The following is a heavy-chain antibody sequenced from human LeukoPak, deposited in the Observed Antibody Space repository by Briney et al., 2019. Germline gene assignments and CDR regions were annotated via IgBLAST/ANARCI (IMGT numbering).Heavy chain of an antibody. D-gene: IGHD6-19*01. Sequence: PGGSLRLSCAASGIVFSRTAMNWAGQSPGRGREWLSAISGGGERTFYADSVKGRSTISRNNSKNMVYLQMNSLSADDTAIYYCGKDGGQYSSGPEFDPRGQGALVTVSS. CDR3: GKDGGQYSSGPEFDP. J-gene: IGHJ5*02. V-gene: IGHV3-23*01. CDR2: ISGGGERT. CDR1: GIVFSRTA.